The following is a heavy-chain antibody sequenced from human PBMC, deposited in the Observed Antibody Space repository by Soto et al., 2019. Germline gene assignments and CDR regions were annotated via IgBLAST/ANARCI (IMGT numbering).Heavy chain of an antibody. CDR3: ARLFDYYGSAPMDV. V-gene: IGHV5-10-1*01. CDR2: IDPSDSYT. Sequence: ISWVRQMPGKGLEWMGRIDPSDSYTNYSPSFQGHVTISADKSISTAYLQWSSLKASDTAMYYCARLFDYYGSAPMDVWGQGTTVTVSS. D-gene: IGHD3-10*01. J-gene: IGHJ6*02.